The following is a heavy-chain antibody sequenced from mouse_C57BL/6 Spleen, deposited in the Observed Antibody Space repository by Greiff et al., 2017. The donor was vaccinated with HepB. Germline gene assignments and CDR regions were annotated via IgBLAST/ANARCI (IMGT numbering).Heavy chain of an antibody. CDR2: ISDGGSYT. J-gene: IGHJ1*03. D-gene: IGHD1-1*01. CDR1: GFTFSSYA. Sequence: EVQGVESGAGLVKPGGSLKLSCAASGFTFSSYAMSWVRQTPEKRLEWVATISDGGSYTYYPDNVKGRFTISRDNAKNNLYLQMSHLKSEDTAMYYCAREFITTGGRYFDVWGTGTTVTVSS. CDR3: AREFITTGGRYFDV. V-gene: IGHV5-4*01.